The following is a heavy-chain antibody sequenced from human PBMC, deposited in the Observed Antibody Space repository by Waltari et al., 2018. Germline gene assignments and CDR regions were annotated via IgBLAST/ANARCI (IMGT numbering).Heavy chain of an antibody. CDR1: GFTFSSYG. D-gene: IGHD6-19*01. CDR3: ARGRDSSGWYLVHWVDPFPYYFDY. Sequence: QVQLVESGGGVVQPGRSLRLSCAASGFTFSSYGMHWVRQAPGKGLEWVAVIWYDGSNKYYADYVKGRFTISRDNSKNTLYLQMNSLRAEDTAVYYCARGRDSSGWYLVHWVDPFPYYFDYWGQGTLVTVSS. V-gene: IGHV3-33*01. J-gene: IGHJ4*02. CDR2: IWYDGSNK.